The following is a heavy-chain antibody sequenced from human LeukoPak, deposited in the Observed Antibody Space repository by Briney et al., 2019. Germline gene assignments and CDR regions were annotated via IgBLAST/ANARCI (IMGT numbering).Heavy chain of an antibody. Sequence: SQTLSLTCTVSGGSISSGGYYWSWIRQHPGKGLEWIGYIYYSGSTYYSPSLKSRVTISVDTSKNQFSLKLSSVTAADTAVYYCARDRRMTGPFDPWGQGTLVTVSS. V-gene: IGHV4-31*03. CDR3: ARDRRMTGPFDP. J-gene: IGHJ5*02. CDR2: IYYSGST. D-gene: IGHD3-9*01. CDR1: GGSISSGGYY.